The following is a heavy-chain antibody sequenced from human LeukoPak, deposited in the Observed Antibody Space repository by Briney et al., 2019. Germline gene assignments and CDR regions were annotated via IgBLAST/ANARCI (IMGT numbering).Heavy chain of an antibody. CDR1: GFTFSSYA. J-gene: IGHJ4*02. D-gene: IGHD4-23*01. CDR3: AKLIPLFDYGGNEPDY. CDR2: ISGSGGST. Sequence: TGGSLRLSCAASGFTFSSYAMSWVRQAPGKGLEWVSAISGSGGSTYYADSVKGRFTISRDNSKNTLYLQMNSLRAEDTAVYYCAKLIPLFDYGGNEPDYWGQGTLVTVSS. V-gene: IGHV3-23*01.